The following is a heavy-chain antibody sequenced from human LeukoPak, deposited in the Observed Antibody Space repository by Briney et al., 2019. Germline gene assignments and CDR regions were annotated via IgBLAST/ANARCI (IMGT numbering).Heavy chain of an antibody. CDR3: ARSRGGDGYNHDY. D-gene: IGHD5-24*01. Sequence: ASVKVSCKASGYTFTGYYMHWVRQAPGQGLEWMGWINPNSGGTNYAQKLQGRVTMTRDTSISTAYMELSRLRSDDTAVYYCARSRGGDGYNHDYWGQGTLVTVSS. J-gene: IGHJ4*02. CDR2: INPNSGGT. V-gene: IGHV1-2*02. CDR1: GYTFTGYY.